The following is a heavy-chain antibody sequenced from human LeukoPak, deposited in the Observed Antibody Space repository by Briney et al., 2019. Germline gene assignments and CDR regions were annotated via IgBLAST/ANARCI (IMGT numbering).Heavy chain of an antibody. CDR1: GYSFTDYY. CDR3: ARADRLHGGPYLIGP. D-gene: IGHD2-21*01. CDR2: INPNSGGT. J-gene: IGHJ5*02. V-gene: IGHV1-2*02. Sequence: ASVKVSCKASGYSFTDYYMHWVRQAPGQGLEWMGWINPNSGGTNSAQKFQGRVTMTRETSITTVYMEVSWLTSDDTAIYYCARADRLHGGPYLIGPWGQGTLVTVSS.